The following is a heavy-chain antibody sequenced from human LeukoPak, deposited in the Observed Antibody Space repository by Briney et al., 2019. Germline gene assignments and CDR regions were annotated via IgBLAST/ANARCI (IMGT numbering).Heavy chain of an antibody. V-gene: IGHV3-15*01. D-gene: IGHD6-13*01. Sequence: GGSLRLSCAASRFTFSNAYLCWVRQAPGRGLEWVGRIKSKIDGGTSDYAAPVKGRFTISRDDSRNTLYLQMNSLKVEDTAVYYCTTDAGYSSRWYNYWGQGTLVTVSS. CDR3: TTDAGYSSRWYNY. J-gene: IGHJ4*02. CDR1: RFTFSNAY. CDR2: IKSKIDGGTS.